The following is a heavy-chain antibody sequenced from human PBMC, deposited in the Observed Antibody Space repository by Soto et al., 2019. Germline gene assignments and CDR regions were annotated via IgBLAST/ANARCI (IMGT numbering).Heavy chain of an antibody. CDR3: AKSSVWYPYFDS. D-gene: IGHD6-13*01. V-gene: IGHV3-23*01. CDR1: EFSFDDSA. CDR2: ITYTGVST. Sequence: EAQLLESGGDLVQPGGSLRLSCAASEFSFDDSAMSWVRQAPGKGLEWVSSITYTGVSTYYADSVKGRFTISRDNSRDTLFLQMNSLRAEDTAKYYCAKSSVWYPYFDSWGQGTLVTVSS. J-gene: IGHJ4*02.